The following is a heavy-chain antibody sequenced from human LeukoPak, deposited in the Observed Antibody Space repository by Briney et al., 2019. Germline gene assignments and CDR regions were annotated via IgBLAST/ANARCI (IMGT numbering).Heavy chain of an antibody. D-gene: IGHD3-3*01. CDR1: GFTFSDYY. V-gene: IGHV3-11*04. CDR3: ARGVGSGYYRYYFDY. Sequence: GGSLRLSCAASGFTFSDYYMSWIRQAPGKGLEWLSYISSSASTIYYADSVKGRFTISRDNAKSSLYLQMNSLRAGDTALYYCARGVGSGYYRYYFDYWGQGTLVTVSS. J-gene: IGHJ4*02. CDR2: ISSSASTI.